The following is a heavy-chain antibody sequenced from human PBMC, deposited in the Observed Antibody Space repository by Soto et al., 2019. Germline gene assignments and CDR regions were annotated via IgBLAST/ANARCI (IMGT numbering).Heavy chain of an antibody. CDR2: IIPVLDMP. CDR1: GDTLSTYT. Sequence: QVQLVQSGAEVKKPGSSVKVSCKASGDTLSTYTISWVRQAPEQGLEWMGWIIPVLDMPIYAQKFQGRVTISAAKSTSTVYMEMSSLRSDDTAVYYCARGIAAGTDYWGQGTLVTVSS. V-gene: IGHV1-69*02. D-gene: IGHD6-13*01. J-gene: IGHJ4*02. CDR3: ARGIAAGTDY.